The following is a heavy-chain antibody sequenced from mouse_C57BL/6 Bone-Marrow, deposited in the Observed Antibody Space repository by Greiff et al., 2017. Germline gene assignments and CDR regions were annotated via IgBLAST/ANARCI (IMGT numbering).Heavy chain of an antibody. Sequence: EVQLQQSVAELVRPGASVKLSCTASGFTITNTYMHWVKQRPEQGLEWIGRIDPANGNTKYAPKFQGKATITADTSSNTAYLQLSSLTSEDTAIYYCARSDYGSSYGWYFDVWGTGTTVTVAS. CDR2: IDPANGNT. J-gene: IGHJ1*03. V-gene: IGHV14-3*01. D-gene: IGHD1-1*01. CDR1: GFTITNTY. CDR3: ARSDYGSSYGWYFDV.